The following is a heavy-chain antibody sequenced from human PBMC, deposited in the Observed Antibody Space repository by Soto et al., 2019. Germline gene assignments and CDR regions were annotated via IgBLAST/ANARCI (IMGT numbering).Heavy chain of an antibody. CDR2: ISYEGSNT. CDR1: GFTFATYG. CDR3: ARVTPGNNLYYFSGLDV. D-gene: IGHD3-10*01. V-gene: IGHV3-30-3*01. Sequence: GGSLRLSCVASGFTFATYGIHWVRQAPGKGLEWVALISYEGSNTYYADSVKGRFTISRDNSKNTLYLQMNSLRPEDTGVYYCARVTPGNNLYYFSGLDVWGQGTSVTVSS. J-gene: IGHJ6*02.